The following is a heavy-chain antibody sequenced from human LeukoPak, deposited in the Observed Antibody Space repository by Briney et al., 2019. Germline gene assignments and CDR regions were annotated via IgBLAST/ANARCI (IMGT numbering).Heavy chain of an antibody. V-gene: IGHV1-2*02. CDR3: ARGDTSGYYRSSFDY. CDR1: GYMFTGYY. Sequence: GASVKVSCKASGYMFTGYYMHWVRQAPGQGLEWMGWINPNNGGIKYAQEFQGRVTLTRDTSVSTAYMELTGLIFDDTAVYYCARGDTSGYYRSSFDYWGQGTLVTVSS. D-gene: IGHD3-22*01. CDR2: INPNNGGI. J-gene: IGHJ4*02.